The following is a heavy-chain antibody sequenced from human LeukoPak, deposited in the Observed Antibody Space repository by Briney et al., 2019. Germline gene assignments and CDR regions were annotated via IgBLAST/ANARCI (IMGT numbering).Heavy chain of an antibody. CDR1: GYTFTGYY. CDR3: ASPRCSSTSCYTANFDY. V-gene: IGHV1-2*02. J-gene: IGHJ4*02. CDR2: INPNSDGT. D-gene: IGHD2-2*02. Sequence: ASVKVSCKASGYTFTGYYMHWVRQAPGQGLEWMGWINPNSDGTNYAQKFQGRVTMTRDTSISTAYMELSRLRSDDTAVYYCASPRCSSTSCYTANFDYWGQGTLVTVSS.